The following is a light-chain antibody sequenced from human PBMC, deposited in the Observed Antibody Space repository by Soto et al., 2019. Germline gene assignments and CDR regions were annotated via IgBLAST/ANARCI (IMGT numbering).Light chain of an antibody. CDR3: SSYTGSSIYV. CDR1: SSVVGGYKY. V-gene: IGLV2-14*01. Sequence: QSALTQPASVSGSPGQSITISCTGTSSVVGGYKYVSWYQQHPGKAPKLLIYEVSNRPSGVSNRFSGSKSGNTASLTISGLQAEDEADYYCSSYTGSSIYVFGTGTKGTVL. J-gene: IGLJ1*01. CDR2: EVS.